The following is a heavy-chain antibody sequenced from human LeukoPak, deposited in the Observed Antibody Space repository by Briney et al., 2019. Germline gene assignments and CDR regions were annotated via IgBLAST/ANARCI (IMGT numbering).Heavy chain of an antibody. CDR3: ARALAARRYFDY. Sequence: GSLRLSCAASGFTFSSYWMSWIRQPPGKGLEWIGEINHSGSTNYNPSLKSRVTISVDTSKNQFSLKLSSVTAADTAVYYCARALAARRYFDYWGQGTMVTVSS. CDR2: INHSGST. V-gene: IGHV4-34*01. CDR1: GFTFSSYW. D-gene: IGHD6-6*01. J-gene: IGHJ4*03.